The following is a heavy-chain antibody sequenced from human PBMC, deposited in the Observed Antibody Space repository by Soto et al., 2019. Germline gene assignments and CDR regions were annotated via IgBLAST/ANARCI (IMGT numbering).Heavy chain of an antibody. CDR2: ISWDGGST. CDR3: ENDVGEGDGY. J-gene: IGHJ4*02. V-gene: IGHV3-43*01. Sequence: PGGSLRLSCAASGFTFDDYAMHWARQAPGKGLEWIALISWDGGSTFYADSVKGRFTISRDNSKNSLYLEMSSLRPDDTALYYCENDVGEGDGYWGRGTLVTVSS. D-gene: IGHD1-26*01. CDR1: GFTFDDYA.